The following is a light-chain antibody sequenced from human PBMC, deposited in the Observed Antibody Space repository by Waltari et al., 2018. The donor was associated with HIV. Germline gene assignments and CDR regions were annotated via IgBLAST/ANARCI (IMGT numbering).Light chain of an antibody. CDR1: TLPKKY. J-gene: IGLJ3*02. CDR2: EDI. V-gene: IGLV3-10*01. Sequence: SYELTQPPSVSVSPGQTARITCSGDTLPKKYAHWYQQKSGQAPVLVIYEDIKRPSGIPERFSVSSSGTMAILTISGAQVEDEADYYCYSTESSGTHRVFGGGTKLTVL. CDR3: YSTESSGTHRV.